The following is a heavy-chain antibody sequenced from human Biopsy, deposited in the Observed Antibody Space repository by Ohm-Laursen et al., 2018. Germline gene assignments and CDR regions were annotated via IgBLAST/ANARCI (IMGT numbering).Heavy chain of an antibody. J-gene: IGHJ5*02. CDR1: GGSVSSNVAY. Sequence: TLSLTWSVSGGSVSSNVAYWAWIRQPPGEGLESIGSIFYSGITYYNPSLQSRVTMSVDTSKNQFSLNLTSVTAADTAVYYCARHPTGFWFDPWGQGTLVIVSS. CDR2: IFYSGIT. V-gene: IGHV4-39*01. CDR3: ARHPTGFWFDP.